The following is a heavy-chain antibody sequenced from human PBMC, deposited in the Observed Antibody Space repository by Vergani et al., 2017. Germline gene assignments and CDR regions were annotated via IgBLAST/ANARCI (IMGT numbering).Heavy chain of an antibody. CDR2: ISTTSDTI. CDR3: ARSPVAGKGGY. V-gene: IGHV3-48*01. J-gene: IGHJ4*02. D-gene: IGHD6-19*01. Sequence: DVQLVESGGDLVQPGGSLRLSCAASGFTFSSYSMNWVRQAPGKGLEWISYISTTSDTIYYADSVRGRFTISRDNAKNSLYLEMNSLRVEDTAVYFCARSPVAGKGGYWGQGTRVAVSS. CDR1: GFTFSSYS.